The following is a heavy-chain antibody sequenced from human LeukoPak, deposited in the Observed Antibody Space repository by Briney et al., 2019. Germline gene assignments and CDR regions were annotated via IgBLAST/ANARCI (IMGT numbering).Heavy chain of an antibody. CDR2: ISGSTGRT. D-gene: IGHD1-1*01. Sequence: GGSLRLSCAASGFTFSTYAMSWVRQAPGKGLEWVSAISGSTGRTYYADSVKGRFTISSDNSRNTLYLQMNSLRVEDTALYYCAKGLERESRLDSWGQGTLVTVSS. CDR1: GFTFSTYA. J-gene: IGHJ4*02. CDR3: AKGLERESRLDS. V-gene: IGHV3-23*01.